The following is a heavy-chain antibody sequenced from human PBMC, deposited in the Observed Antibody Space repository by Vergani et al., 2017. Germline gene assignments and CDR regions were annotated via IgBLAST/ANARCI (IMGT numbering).Heavy chain of an antibody. CDR1: GGSISSYY. V-gene: IGHV4-59*06. CDR3: SRVPYHYDSSGYSTIAFDI. D-gene: IGHD3-22*01. J-gene: IGHJ3*02. CDR2: IYYSGST. Sequence: QVQLQESGPGLVKPSETLSLTCTVSGGSISSYYWSWIRQHPGKGLEWIGYIYYSGSTYYNPSLKSRVTISVDTSKNQFSLKLSSVTAADTAVYYCSRVPYHYDSSGYSTIAFDIWGQGTMVTVSS.